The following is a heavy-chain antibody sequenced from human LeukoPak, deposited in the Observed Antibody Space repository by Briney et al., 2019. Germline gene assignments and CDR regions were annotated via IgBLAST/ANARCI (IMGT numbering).Heavy chain of an antibody. J-gene: IGHJ4*02. CDR2: TNHSGST. CDR3: ARATSDYGDYVGSGYFDY. CDR1: GGSLTGYY. Sequence: SETLSLTCAVYGGSLTGYYWSWIRQPPGKGLEWIGETNHSGSTNYNPSLKSRVTISVDTSKNQFSLKLSSVTAADTAVYYCARATSDYGDYVGSGYFDYWGQGTLVTVSS. D-gene: IGHD4-17*01. V-gene: IGHV4-34*01.